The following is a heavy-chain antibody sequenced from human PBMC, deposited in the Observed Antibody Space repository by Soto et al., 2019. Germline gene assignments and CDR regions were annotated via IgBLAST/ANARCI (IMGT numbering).Heavy chain of an antibody. D-gene: IGHD6-6*01. CDR1: GGSISSYY. Sequence: NPSETLSLTCTVSGGSISSYYWSWIRQPTGKGLEWIGYIYYSGSTNYNPSLKSRVTISVDTSKNQFSLKLSSVTASDTAVYYCARNLARLRPYYFDYWGQGTLVTVSS. V-gene: IGHV4-59*01. J-gene: IGHJ4*02. CDR2: IYYSGST. CDR3: ARNLARLRPYYFDY.